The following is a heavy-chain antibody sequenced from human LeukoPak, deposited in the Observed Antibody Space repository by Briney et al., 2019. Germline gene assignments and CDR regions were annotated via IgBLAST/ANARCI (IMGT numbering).Heavy chain of an antibody. D-gene: IGHD5-18*01. Sequence: GGSLRLSCVASGFPFSAYAMSWVRQAPNKGLEWVSAISGSGGSTYYADSVKGRFTISRDNSKNTLYLQMNSLRAEDTAVYYCAKDEGSGYSYGPVTYFDYWGQGTLVTVSS. CDR1: GFPFSAYA. CDR3: AKDEGSGYSYGPVTYFDY. J-gene: IGHJ4*02. CDR2: ISGSGGST. V-gene: IGHV3-23*01.